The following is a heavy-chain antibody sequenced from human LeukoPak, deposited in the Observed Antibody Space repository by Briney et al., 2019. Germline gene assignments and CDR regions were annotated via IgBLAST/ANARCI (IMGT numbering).Heavy chain of an antibody. CDR2: IRYDGSNK. V-gene: IGHV3-30*02. Sequence: GGSLRLSCAASGFTSSSYGMHWVRQAPGKGLEWVAFIRYDGSNKYYAESVKGRFTISRDNSKNTLYLQMNSLRAEDTAVYYCAKSSIAARREDWFDPWGQGTLVTVSS. D-gene: IGHD6-6*01. CDR1: GFTSSSYG. J-gene: IGHJ5*02. CDR3: AKSSIAARREDWFDP.